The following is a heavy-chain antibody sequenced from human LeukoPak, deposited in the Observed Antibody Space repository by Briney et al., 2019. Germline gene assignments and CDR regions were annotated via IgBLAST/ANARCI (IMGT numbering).Heavy chain of an antibody. CDR3: ARHLVTPDAAFDI. V-gene: IGHV4-38-2*01. D-gene: IGHD3-9*01. CDR2: IYHSGST. CDR1: GYSISSGYY. Sequence: PSETLSLTCAVSGYSISSGYYWGWIRPPPGKGLEWIGSIYHSGSTYYNPSLKSRVTISVDTSKNQFSLKLSSVTAADTAVYYCARHLVTPDAAFDIWGQGTMVTVSS. J-gene: IGHJ3*02.